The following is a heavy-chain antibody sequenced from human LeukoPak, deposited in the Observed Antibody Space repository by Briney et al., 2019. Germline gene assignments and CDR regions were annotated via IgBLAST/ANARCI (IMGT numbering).Heavy chain of an antibody. J-gene: IGHJ1*01. CDR1: GFTFNSYW. CDR2: IKSDGST. CDR3: ARAPSEIGGYYPEYFRH. V-gene: IGHV3-74*01. Sequence: PGGSLRLSCAASGFTFNSYWMHWVRQAPGKGLVGVSRIKSDGSTRYADSVKGRFTISRDNAKNTVSLQMTSLRAEDTGVYYCARAPSEIGGYYPEYFRHWGQGTLVIVSS. D-gene: IGHD3-22*01.